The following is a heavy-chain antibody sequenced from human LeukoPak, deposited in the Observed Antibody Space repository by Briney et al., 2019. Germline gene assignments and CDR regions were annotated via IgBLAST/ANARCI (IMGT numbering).Heavy chain of an antibody. CDR1: GFTFSSYA. D-gene: IGHD3-9*01. V-gene: IGHV3-23*01. CDR2: ISGSGGST. J-gene: IGHJ4*02. CDR3: ARRQPLRYLDF. Sequence: GGSLGLSCAASGFTFSSYAMGWVRQAPGKGLEWVSAISGSGGSTYYADSVKGRFTISRNNAKNSVYLELNSLTADDTAVYYCARRQPLRYLDFWGQGTLVTVSS.